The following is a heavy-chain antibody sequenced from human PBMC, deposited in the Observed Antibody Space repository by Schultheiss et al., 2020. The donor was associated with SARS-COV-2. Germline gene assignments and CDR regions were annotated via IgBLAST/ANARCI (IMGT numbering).Heavy chain of an antibody. CDR3: ARLRELGYAFDI. D-gene: IGHD1-26*01. CDR2: IYTSGST. J-gene: IGHJ3*02. V-gene: IGHV4-34*01. CDR1: GGSFSGYY. Sequence: SETLSLTCAVYGGSFSGYYWSWIRQPPGKGLEWIGSIYTSGSTYYNPSLKSRVTISVDTSKNQFSLKLSSVTAADTAVYYCARLRELGYAFDIWGQGTMVTVAS.